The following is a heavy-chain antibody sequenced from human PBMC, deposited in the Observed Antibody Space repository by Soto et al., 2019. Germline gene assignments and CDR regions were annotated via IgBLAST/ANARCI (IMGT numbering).Heavy chain of an antibody. CDR2: IKSDGSST. CDR3: AIGGGDYNYLDY. Sequence: EVQLVESAGGLVQPGGSLRLSCAASGFLFNTYWMFWVRQAPRKGLLWVSRIKSDGSSTNYADSVKGRFTISRDNAQNTLYLQMTSLRPEETAVYYCAIGGGDYNYLDYWGQGILVTVSS. J-gene: IGHJ4*02. D-gene: IGHD3-10*01. CDR1: GFLFNTYW. V-gene: IGHV3-74*01.